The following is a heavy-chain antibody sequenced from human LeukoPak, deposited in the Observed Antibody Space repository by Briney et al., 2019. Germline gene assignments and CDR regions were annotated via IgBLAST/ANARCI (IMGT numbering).Heavy chain of an antibody. V-gene: IGHV4-59*01. J-gene: IGHJ4*02. CDR1: GGSISSYY. CDR2: IYNSGST. D-gene: IGHD2/OR15-2a*01. Sequence: SETLSLTCTVSGGSISSYYWSWVRQPPGKGLEWIGYIYNSGSTNYNPSLKSRVTISVDTSKNQFSLKVSSVTAADTAVYYCARRPTVTTFFDYWGQGTLVTVSS. CDR3: ARRPTVTTFFDY.